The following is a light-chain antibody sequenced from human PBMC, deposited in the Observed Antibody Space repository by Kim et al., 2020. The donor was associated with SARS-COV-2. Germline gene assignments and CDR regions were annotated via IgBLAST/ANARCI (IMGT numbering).Light chain of an antibody. CDR2: AAS. CDR1: QGVNSNY. CDR3: QQYDTSPFS. J-gene: IGKJ2*03. Sequence: LSPGERAALACRARQGVNSNYLAWYQHRRGQAPRLLIYAASSRATGIPDRFSGSGSGTDFTLTISRLETEDFAVYYCQQYDTSPFSFGPGTKLEI. V-gene: IGKV3-20*01.